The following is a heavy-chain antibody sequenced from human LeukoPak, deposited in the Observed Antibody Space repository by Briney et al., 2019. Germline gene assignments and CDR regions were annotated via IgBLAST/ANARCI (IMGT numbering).Heavy chain of an antibody. CDR3: ARMKAGDDFWSGYYAPQDYYYMDV. V-gene: IGHV3-30*03. J-gene: IGHJ6*03. D-gene: IGHD3-3*01. CDR2: ISYDGSNK. CDR1: GFTFSSYG. Sequence: GRSLRLSCAASGFTFSSYGMHWVRQAPGKGLEWVAVISYDGSNKYYADSVKGRFTISRDNSKNSLYLQMNSLRAEDTAVYYCARMKAGDDFWSGYYAPQDYYYMDVWGKGTTVTVSS.